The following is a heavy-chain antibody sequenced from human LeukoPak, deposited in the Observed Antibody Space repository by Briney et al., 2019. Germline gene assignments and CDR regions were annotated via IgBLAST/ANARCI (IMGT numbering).Heavy chain of an antibody. CDR1: GFTFSSYT. CDR3: ARRMAANAFDI. V-gene: IGHV3-30-3*01. D-gene: IGHD5-24*01. J-gene: IGHJ3*02. CDR2: MSNDGTNK. Sequence: GGSLRLSCAASGFTFSSYTMHWVRQAPGEGLEWVALMSNDGTNKYYADSVKGRFTISRDNSENTLYLQMNSLRAEDTAVYYCARRMAANAFDIWGQGTMVTVSS.